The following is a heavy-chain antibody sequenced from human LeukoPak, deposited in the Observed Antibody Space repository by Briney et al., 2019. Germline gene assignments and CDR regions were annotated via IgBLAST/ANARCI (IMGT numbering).Heavy chain of an antibody. D-gene: IGHD6-25*01. CDR2: ISTVSTYT. CDR3: ARDGSGFYYYYYMDV. J-gene: IGHJ6*03. CDR1: GFTFTDYS. V-gene: IGHV3-21*01. Sequence: GGSLTPSCAASGFTFTDYSMTWVRQAPGKGLEWVSSISTVSTYTFYSDSVKGRFTISRDNRKNTLYLQMSSLSAEDTAVYYCARDGSGFYYYYYMDVWGRETAVTVSS.